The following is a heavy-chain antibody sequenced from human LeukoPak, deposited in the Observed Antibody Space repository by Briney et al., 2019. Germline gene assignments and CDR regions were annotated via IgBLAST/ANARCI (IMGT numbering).Heavy chain of an antibody. CDR2: IKQDGSEK. CDR3: ARASMIVVVFDAFDI. J-gene: IGHJ3*02. D-gene: IGHD3-22*01. CDR1: GFMFSNYW. Sequence: GGSLRLSCAASGFMFSNYWMSWVRQAPGKGLEWVANIKQDGSEKDYVDSVKGRFTISRDNAKNSLYLQMNSLRAEDTAVYYCARASMIVVVFDAFDIWGQGTMVTVSS. V-gene: IGHV3-7*01.